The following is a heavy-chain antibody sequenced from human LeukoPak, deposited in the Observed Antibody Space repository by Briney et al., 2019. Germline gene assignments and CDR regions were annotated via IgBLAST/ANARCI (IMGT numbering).Heavy chain of an antibody. CDR3: TRHRYGDSGGDFDY. CDR2: ISYDGSNK. Sequence: GGSLRLSCAPSVLTLSSYAMHWVRQAPGKGLEGVADISYDGSNKYYADSVKGRFTISRDNSKNTLYLQMNSLQIEDTAVYFCTRHRYGDSGGDFDYWGQGTLVTVSS. CDR1: VLTLSSYA. D-gene: IGHD4-17*01. J-gene: IGHJ4*02. V-gene: IGHV3-30*04.